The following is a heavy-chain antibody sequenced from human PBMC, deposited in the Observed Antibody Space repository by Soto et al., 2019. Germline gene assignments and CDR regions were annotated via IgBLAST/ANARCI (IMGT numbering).Heavy chain of an antibody. Sequence: EVQLAESGGGLIQPGGSLRLSCATSGFTFSRYWIHWVRQAPGEGLVWVSRISGDGVHTDYAESVKGRFTVSRDIAKRTGYLQMNNLRGEETAIYYCARLGFGGEGDFWGQGILVTVSS. CDR3: ARLGFGGEGDF. J-gene: IGHJ4*02. V-gene: IGHV3-74*01. D-gene: IGHD3-16*01. CDR1: GFTFSRYW. CDR2: ISGDGVHT.